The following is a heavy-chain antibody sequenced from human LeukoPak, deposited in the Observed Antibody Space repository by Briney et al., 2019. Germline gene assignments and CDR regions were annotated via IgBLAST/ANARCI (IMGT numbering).Heavy chain of an antibody. Sequence: WASVKVSCKASGYVFHDYGISWVRQAPGQGLQWMGWISAYNFRTNSAKQFQDRVTMTIDTSTTTGYMELRRLRSDDTAVYYCARWSGGSEWRYHYGMDVWGQGTTVSVSS. CDR2: ISAYNFRT. D-gene: IGHD3-10*01. J-gene: IGHJ6*02. V-gene: IGHV1-18*01. CDR3: ARWSGGSEWRYHYGMDV. CDR1: GYVFHDYG.